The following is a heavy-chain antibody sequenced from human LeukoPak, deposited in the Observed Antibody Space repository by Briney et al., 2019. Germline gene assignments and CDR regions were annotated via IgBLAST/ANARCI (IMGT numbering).Heavy chain of an antibody. V-gene: IGHV3-48*04. CDR1: GFTFSSYW. J-gene: IGHJ4*02. CDR2: ISSSGSTI. Sequence: PGGSLRLSCAASGFTFSSYWMSWVRQAPGKGLEWVSYISSSGSTIYYADSVKGRFTISRDNAKNSLYLQMNSLRAEDTAVYYCARDRSYGDYRRYFDYWGQGTLVTVSS. CDR3: ARDRSYGDYRRYFDY. D-gene: IGHD4-17*01.